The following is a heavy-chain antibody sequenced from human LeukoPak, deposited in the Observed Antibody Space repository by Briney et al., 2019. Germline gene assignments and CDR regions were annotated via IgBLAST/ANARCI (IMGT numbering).Heavy chain of an antibody. CDR3: AREKKSLLWFGEFRDAFDI. CDR2: ISAYNGNT. J-gene: IGHJ3*02. V-gene: IGHV1-18*01. CDR1: GYTFTSYG. D-gene: IGHD3-10*01. Sequence: GASVKVSCKASGYTFTSYGISWVRQAPGQGLEWMGWISAYNGNTNYAQKLQGRVTMTTDTSTSTAYMEPRSLRSDDTAVYYCAREKKSLLWFGEFRDAFDIWGQGTMVTVSS.